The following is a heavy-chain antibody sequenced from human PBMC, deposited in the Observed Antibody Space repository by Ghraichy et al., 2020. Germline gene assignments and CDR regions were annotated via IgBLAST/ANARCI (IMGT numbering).Heavy chain of an antibody. CDR2: ISSSSGYI. Sequence: GGSLRLSCAASGFTFSSYGMNWVRQAPGKGLEWVSAISSSSGYIYYADSVKGRFTISRDNAKNSLYLQMNSLRAEDTAVYYCARDPLMVYARWGQGTLVTVSS. J-gene: IGHJ4*02. CDR3: ARDPLMVYAR. D-gene: IGHD2-8*01. CDR1: GFTFSSYG. V-gene: IGHV3-21*01.